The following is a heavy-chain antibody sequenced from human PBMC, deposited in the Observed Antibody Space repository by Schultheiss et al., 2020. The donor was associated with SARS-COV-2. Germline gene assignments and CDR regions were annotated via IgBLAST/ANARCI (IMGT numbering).Heavy chain of an antibody. J-gene: IGHJ4*02. CDR1: GFMFSNYV. V-gene: IGHV3-7*01. CDR3: ARSAAVGPDY. Sequence: GGSLRLSCAASGFMFSNYVMNWVRQAPGKGLEWVANIKQDGSEKFYVDSVKGRFTISRDNAKNSLYLQMDSLRAEDTAVYYCARSAAVGPDYWGQGTLVTVSS. D-gene: IGHD6-19*01. CDR2: IKQDGSEK.